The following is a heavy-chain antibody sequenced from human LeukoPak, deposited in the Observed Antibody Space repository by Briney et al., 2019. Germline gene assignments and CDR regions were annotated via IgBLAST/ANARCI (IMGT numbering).Heavy chain of an antibody. Sequence: PSETLSLTCTVSGYSISSGYYWGWIRQPPGKGLEWIGSIYHSGSTYYNPSLKSRVTMSVDTSKNQFSLKLSSVTAADTAVYYCARLSVSSWYPYLDYWGQGSLVTVSS. CDR3: ARLSVSSWYPYLDY. CDR2: IYHSGST. V-gene: IGHV4-38-2*02. J-gene: IGHJ4*02. CDR1: GYSISSGYY. D-gene: IGHD6-13*01.